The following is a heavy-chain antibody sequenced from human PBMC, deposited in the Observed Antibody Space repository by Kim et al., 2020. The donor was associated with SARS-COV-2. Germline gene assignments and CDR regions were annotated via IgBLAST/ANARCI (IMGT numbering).Heavy chain of an antibody. CDR3: ARADAAAALDV. Sequence: TNYGDSVKGRFTISRDNAKNTLYLQLNSLSAGDTAVYFCARADAAAALDVWGQGTTVIVSS. V-gene: IGHV3-74*01. CDR2: T. D-gene: IGHD6-13*01. J-gene: IGHJ6*02.